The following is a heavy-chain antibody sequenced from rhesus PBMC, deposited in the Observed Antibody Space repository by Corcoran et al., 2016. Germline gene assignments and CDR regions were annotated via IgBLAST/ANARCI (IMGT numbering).Heavy chain of an antibody. CDR1: GFTFSNVW. V-gene: IGHV3-30*01. Sequence: EVQLVESGGGLVQPGGSLRLSCAASGFTFSNVWMNWVRQAPGKGLEWVARIKSKADGGTADYAASVKGRFTISRDDSKNTLYLQMNSLKTEDTAVYYCTTDLRDARGTGYWGQGVLVTVSS. J-gene: IGHJ4*01. D-gene: IGHD3-3*01. CDR3: TTDLRDARGTGY. CDR2: IKSKADGGTA.